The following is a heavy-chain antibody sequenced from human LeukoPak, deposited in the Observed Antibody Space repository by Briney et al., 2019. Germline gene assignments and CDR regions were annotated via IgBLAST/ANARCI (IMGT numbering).Heavy chain of an antibody. CDR2: INHSGST. CDR3: ARSPPILLRYWFDP. D-gene: IGHD3-10*01. V-gene: IGHV4-34*01. CDR1: GGSFSGYY. Sequence: PSETLSLTCAVYGGSFSGYYWSWLRRPPGKGLEWIGEINHSGSTNYNPSLKSRVTISVDTSKNQFSLKLSSVTAADTAVYYCARSPPILLRYWFDPWGQGTLVTVSS. J-gene: IGHJ5*02.